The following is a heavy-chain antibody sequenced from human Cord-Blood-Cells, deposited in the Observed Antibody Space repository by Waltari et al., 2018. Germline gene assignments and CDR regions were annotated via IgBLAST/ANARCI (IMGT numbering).Heavy chain of an antibody. CDR1: GFTVSSNY. CDR2: IYYSGST. D-gene: IGHD2-8*01. J-gene: IGHJ4*02. Sequence: VQLVESGGGLIQPGGSLRLSCAASGFTVSSNYMSWVRQAPGKGLEWIGSIYYSGSTYYNPSLKSRVNISVDTSKNQFSLKLSSVTAADTAVYYCARHRTNVAKYYFDYWGQGTLVTVSS. V-gene: IGHV4-59*05. CDR3: ARHRTNVAKYYFDY.